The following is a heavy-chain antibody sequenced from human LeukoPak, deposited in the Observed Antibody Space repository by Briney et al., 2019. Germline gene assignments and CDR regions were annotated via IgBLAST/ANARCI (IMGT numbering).Heavy chain of an antibody. Sequence: GGSLRLSCAASGFTFSGSAMHWVRQASGKGLEWVSSISSSSSYIYYADSVKGRFTISRDNAKNSLYLQMNSLRAEDTAVYYCASAYYYGSGSYYLWGQGTLVTVSS. CDR1: GFTFSGSA. J-gene: IGHJ4*02. V-gene: IGHV3-21*01. CDR3: ASAYYYGSGSYYL. D-gene: IGHD3-10*01. CDR2: ISSSSSYI.